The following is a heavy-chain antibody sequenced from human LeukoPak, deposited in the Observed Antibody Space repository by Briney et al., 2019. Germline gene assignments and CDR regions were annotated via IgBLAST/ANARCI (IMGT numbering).Heavy chain of an antibody. D-gene: IGHD1-14*01. Sequence: GGSLRLSCAASGSTFSDYAMSWVRQAPGKGLEWVSTISGSGGSTYYADSVKGRFAISRDSSKNTLYLQMNNLRPEDTAVYYCAKLHNLNCDYWGLGTLVTVSS. J-gene: IGHJ4*02. CDR1: GSTFSDYA. V-gene: IGHV3-23*01. CDR3: AKLHNLNCDY. CDR2: ISGSGGST.